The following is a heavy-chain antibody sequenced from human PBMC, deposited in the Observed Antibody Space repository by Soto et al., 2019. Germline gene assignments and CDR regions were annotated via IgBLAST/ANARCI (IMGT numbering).Heavy chain of an antibody. Sequence: QVQLQESGPGLVKPSQTLSLTCTVSGGSISSGDYYWSWIRQPPGKGLEWIGYIYYSGSTYYNPSLKSRMTRSVDTSKNQFSLKLSSVTAADTAVYYCARGDLTGTAYYDYGMDVWGQGTTVTVSS. J-gene: IGHJ6*02. CDR1: GGSISSGDYY. CDR2: IYYSGST. D-gene: IGHD7-27*01. CDR3: ARGDLTGTAYYDYGMDV. V-gene: IGHV4-30-4*01.